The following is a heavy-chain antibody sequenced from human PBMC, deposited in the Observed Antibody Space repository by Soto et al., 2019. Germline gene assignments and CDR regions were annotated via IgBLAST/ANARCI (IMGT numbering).Heavy chain of an antibody. V-gene: IGHV4-59*01. CDR1: RGSISGYY. D-gene: IGHD2-21*02. CDR2: MYNTGST. J-gene: IGHJ6*02. CDR3: ARDLWGYCGTDCYPLDV. Sequence: SETLSLTCTVSRGSISGYYWSWIRQPPGKGLEWIGYMYNTGSTVYNPSFKSRVTISVDTSKNQFSLKLNSVTAADTAVCYCARDLWGYCGTDCYPLDVRGQGTTVT.